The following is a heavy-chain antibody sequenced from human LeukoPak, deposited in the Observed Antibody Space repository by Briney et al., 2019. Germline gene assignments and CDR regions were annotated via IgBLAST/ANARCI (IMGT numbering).Heavy chain of an antibody. D-gene: IGHD3-22*01. CDR1: GYSFTSYW. Sequence: GESLKISCKGSGYSFTSYWIGWVRQMPGKGLEWMGIIYPGDSDNRDSPSFQGQVTISADKSISTAYLQWSSLKASDTAMYYCARCRRGYYDSSNTRDAFDIWGQGTMVTVSS. CDR3: ARCRRGYYDSSNTRDAFDI. V-gene: IGHV5-51*01. CDR2: IYPGDSDN. J-gene: IGHJ3*02.